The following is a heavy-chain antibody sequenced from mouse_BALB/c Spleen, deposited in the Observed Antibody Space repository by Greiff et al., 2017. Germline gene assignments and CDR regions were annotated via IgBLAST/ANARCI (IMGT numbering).Heavy chain of an antibody. CDR3: ARSPLGYFDY. CDR1: GFTFSSFG. CDR2: ISSGSSTI. D-gene: IGHD3-3*01. V-gene: IGHV5-17*02. Sequence: EVQRVESGGGLVQPGGSRKLSCAASGFTFSSFGMHWVRQAPEKGLEWVAYISSGSSTIYYADTVKGRFTISRDNPKNTLFLQMTSLRSEDTAMYYCARSPLGYFDYWGQGTTLTVSS. J-gene: IGHJ2*01.